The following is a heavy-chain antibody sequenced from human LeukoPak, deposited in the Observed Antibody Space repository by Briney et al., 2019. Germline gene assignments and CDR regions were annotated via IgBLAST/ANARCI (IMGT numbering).Heavy chain of an antibody. J-gene: IGHJ4*02. CDR2: ISVYNGNT. Sequence: ASVKVSFKASGYTFTKHGISWVRPAPGQGLEWMGWISVYNGNTNYAQKLQDRVTMTTDTSTSTAYMELRSLRSDDTAVYYCARDRYYGSGSYYNHFDYWGQGTLVTVSS. V-gene: IGHV1-18*01. CDR3: ARDRYYGSGSYYNHFDY. CDR1: GYTFTKHG. D-gene: IGHD3-10*01.